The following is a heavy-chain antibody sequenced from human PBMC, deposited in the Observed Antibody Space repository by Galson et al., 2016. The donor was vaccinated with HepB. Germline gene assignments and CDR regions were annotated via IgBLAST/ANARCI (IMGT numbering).Heavy chain of an antibody. CDR3: ARVRSGYSGYANPYYYGMGV. CDR1: GDSVSSNSAT. D-gene: IGHD5-12*01. J-gene: IGHJ6*02. CDR2: TYYRSKWYN. Sequence: CAISGDSVSSNSATWNWIRQSPSRGLEWLGRTYYRSKWYNDYALSVKSRITINLDTSKNQFSLQLNSVTPEDTAVYYCARVRSGYSGYANPYYYGMGVWGQGTTVTVSS. V-gene: IGHV6-1*01.